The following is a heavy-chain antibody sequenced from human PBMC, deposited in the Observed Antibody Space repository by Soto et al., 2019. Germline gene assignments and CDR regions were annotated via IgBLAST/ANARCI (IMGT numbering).Heavy chain of an antibody. CDR2: ISYDGSEK. V-gene: IGHV3-30*18. D-gene: IGHD6-19*01. Sequence: GGSLRLSCGASGFSFSKYGMHWVRQAPGEGLEWLSLISYDGSEKWYAESVKGRFTISRDNSKNTLYLQMNSLRGDDTAVYFCAKGYEVSPPVASAWYSNYFYGMDVWGRGTTVTVSS. J-gene: IGHJ6*02. CDR1: GFSFSKYG. CDR3: AKGYEVSPPVASAWYSNYFYGMDV.